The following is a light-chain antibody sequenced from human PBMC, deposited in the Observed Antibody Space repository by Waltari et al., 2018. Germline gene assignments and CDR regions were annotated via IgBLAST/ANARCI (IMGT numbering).Light chain of an antibody. CDR1: RSTIGSKI. CDR3: ATWDDSLNGHV. CDR2: RNN. V-gene: IGLV1-44*01. Sequence: QSVLTQTLSVSGTPGQGVIMICCGRRSTIGSKIVNWYQQLPGTAPKLVISRNNQMSSDVPDRFSASKTGTTASLVISGLRSEDEADYYCATWDDSLNGHVFGSGTKVTVL. J-gene: IGLJ1*01.